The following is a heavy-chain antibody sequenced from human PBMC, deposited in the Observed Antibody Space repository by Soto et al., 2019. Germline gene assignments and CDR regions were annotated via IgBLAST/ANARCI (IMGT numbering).Heavy chain of an antibody. D-gene: IGHD3-22*01. CDR1: GFTFSNCW. J-gene: IGHJ4*01. CDR3: ASDDYYDSCGESALFDY. V-gene: IGHV3-15*01. Sequence: GGSLRLSCAASGFTFSNCWMSWVRQAPGKGLEWVGRIKSKTDGGTTDYAAPVKGRFTISRDDSKNTLYLQMNSLRDEYTAVYYWASDDYYDSCGESALFDYWSIGTLVTVSS. CDR2: IKSKTDGGTT.